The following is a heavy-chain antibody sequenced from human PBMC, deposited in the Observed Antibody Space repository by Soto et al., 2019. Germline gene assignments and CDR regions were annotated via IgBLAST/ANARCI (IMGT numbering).Heavy chain of an antibody. Sequence: GASVKVSCKASGYTFTSYGISWVRQAPGQGLEWMGWISAYNGNTNYAQKLQGRVTMATDTSTSTAYMELRSLRSDDTAVYYCARVFGYGYNPQYYFDYWGQGTLVTVSS. CDR1: GYTFTSYG. V-gene: IGHV1-18*01. J-gene: IGHJ4*02. D-gene: IGHD5-12*01. CDR2: ISAYNGNT. CDR3: ARVFGYGYNPQYYFDY.